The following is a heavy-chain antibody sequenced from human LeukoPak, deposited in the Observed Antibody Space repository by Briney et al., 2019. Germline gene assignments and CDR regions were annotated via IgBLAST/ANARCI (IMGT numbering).Heavy chain of an antibody. CDR1: GFTFSSYA. CDR2: ISYDGSNK. CDR3: ARVHRGPPVNIVVVPAAIDY. D-gene: IGHD2-2*02. V-gene: IGHV3-30*04. J-gene: IGHJ4*02. Sequence: GGSLRLSCAASGFTFSSYAMHWVRQAPGKGLEWVAVISYDGSNKYYADSVKGRFTISRDNSKNTLYLQMNSLRAEDTAVYYCARVHRGPPVNIVVVPAAIDYWGQGTLVTVSS.